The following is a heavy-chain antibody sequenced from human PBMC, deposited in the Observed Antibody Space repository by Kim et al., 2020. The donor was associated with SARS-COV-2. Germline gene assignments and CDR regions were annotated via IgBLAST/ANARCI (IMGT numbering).Heavy chain of an antibody. Sequence: ADSVKGRFTISRDNAKNSLYLQMNSLRDEDTAVYYCARDYVAGTYNWFDPWGQGTLVTVSS. J-gene: IGHJ5*02. CDR3: ARDYVAGTYNWFDP. D-gene: IGHD6-19*01. V-gene: IGHV3-48*02.